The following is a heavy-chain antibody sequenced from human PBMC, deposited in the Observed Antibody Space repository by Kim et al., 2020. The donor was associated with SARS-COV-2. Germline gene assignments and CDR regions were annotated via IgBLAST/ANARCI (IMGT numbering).Heavy chain of an antibody. CDR3: AREGGYHRWDAFDI. V-gene: IGHV1-69*01. Sequence: AQRFPARVTITADESTSTAYMELSSLRSEDTAVYYCAREGGYHRWDAFDIWGQGTMVTVSS. J-gene: IGHJ3*02. D-gene: IGHD2-2*01.